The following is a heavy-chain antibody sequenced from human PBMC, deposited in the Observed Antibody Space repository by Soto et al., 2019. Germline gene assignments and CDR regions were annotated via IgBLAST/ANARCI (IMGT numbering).Heavy chain of an antibody. Sequence: LRLSCAASGFTFSSYGMHWVRQAPGKGLEWVAVISYDGSNKYYADSVKGRFTISRDNSKNTLYLQMNSLRAEDTAVYYCTRREGGRSSCGPKGEDYYYCAMDVGG. D-gene: IGHD6-13*01. CDR2: ISYDGSNK. CDR3: TRREGGRSSCGPKGEDYYYCAMDV. V-gene: IGHV3-30*03. J-gene: IGHJ6*02. CDR1: GFTFSSYG.